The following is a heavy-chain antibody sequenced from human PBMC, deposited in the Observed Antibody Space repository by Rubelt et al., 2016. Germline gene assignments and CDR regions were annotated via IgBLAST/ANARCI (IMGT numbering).Heavy chain of an antibody. J-gene: IGHJ4*02. D-gene: IGHD3-22*01. CDR2: ISGSGGST. Sequence: EVQLVESGGGLVQPGGSLRLSCAASGFTFSSFGMSWVRQAPGKGLQWVSSISGSGGSTYYADSVKGRFTLSRDNSKKTLYLQMNSRRAEDAAVYYCAKKTHYYDSDGYCDYWGQGTLVTVSS. CDR3: AKKTHYYDSDGYCDY. CDR1: GFTFSSFG. V-gene: IGHV3-23*04.